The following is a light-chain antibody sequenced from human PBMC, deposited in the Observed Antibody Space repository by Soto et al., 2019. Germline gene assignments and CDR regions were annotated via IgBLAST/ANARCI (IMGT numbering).Light chain of an antibody. V-gene: IGKV3-20*01. CDR3: QHYDGSQYS. J-gene: IGKJ2*03. Sequence: EIVLTQPPGTLSLSPGERVTLSCRASQSLTNNFLAWYQQRPGQSPRLLIYGASTRATGIPDRFSGSVSGTDFTLTISRLEPEDFAVYYCQHYDGSQYSFGQGTKLDI. CDR1: QSLTNNF. CDR2: GAS.